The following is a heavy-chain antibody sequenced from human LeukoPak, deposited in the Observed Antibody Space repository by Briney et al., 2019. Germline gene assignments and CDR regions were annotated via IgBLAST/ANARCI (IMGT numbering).Heavy chain of an antibody. J-gene: IGHJ4*02. CDR1: GFTFSHFW. CDR2: IKKTGSET. CDR3: AREDGYCSGGNCYSYFDS. D-gene: IGHD2-15*01. V-gene: IGHV3-7*01. Sequence: GGSLRLSCAASGFTFSHFWMSWVRQAPGKGLEWVAYIKKTGSETYYVDSVKGRFTITRDNTRNSLFLQMYSLRADDTAVYFCAREDGYCSGGNCYSYFDSWGQGTLVTVSS.